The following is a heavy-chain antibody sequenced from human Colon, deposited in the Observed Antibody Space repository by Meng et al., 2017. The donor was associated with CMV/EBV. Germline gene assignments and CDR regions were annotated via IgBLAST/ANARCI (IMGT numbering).Heavy chain of an antibody. CDR1: GFTFDNYA. CDR2: IVGGGGSRT. V-gene: IGHV3-23*01. Sequence: GGSLRLSCATSGFTFDNYAMSWVRQAPGKGLEWVSAIVGGGGSRTYYADSVKGRFTISRDNSKSTLYLQINSPRVEDTAVYYCAKREYCSGSSCYTLNYYYYAEDVWGQGTTVTVSS. D-gene: IGHD2-15*01. J-gene: IGHJ6*02. CDR3: AKREYCSGSSCYTLNYYYYAEDV.